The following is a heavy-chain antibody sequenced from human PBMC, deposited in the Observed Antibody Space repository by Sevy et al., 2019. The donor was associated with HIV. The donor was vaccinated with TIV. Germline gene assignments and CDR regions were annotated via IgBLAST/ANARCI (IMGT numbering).Heavy chain of an antibody. CDR2: ISGSGDST. D-gene: IGHD1-26*01. Sequence: GGSLRLSCAASGFAFDSYGMSWVRQAPGKGLEWVSSISGSGDSTYYADSVKGRLTISRDRSRNIVYLRMKSLATEDTAVYYCAKGRRGARGRSHFDPWGQGTLVTVSS. CDR3: AKGRRGARGRSHFDP. V-gene: IGHV3-23*01. CDR1: GFAFDSYG. J-gene: IGHJ5*02.